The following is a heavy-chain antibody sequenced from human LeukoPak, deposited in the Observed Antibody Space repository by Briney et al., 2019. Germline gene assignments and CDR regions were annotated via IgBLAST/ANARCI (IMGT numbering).Heavy chain of an antibody. V-gene: IGHV1-69*04. D-gene: IGHD4-17*01. CDR2: IIPILGIA. CDR1: GGTFSSYA. CDR3: ARVPLLDYGRSYYFDY. Sequence: ASVKVSCKASGGTFSSYAISWVRQAPGQGLEWMGRIIPILGIANYAQKFQGRVTITADKSTSTAYMELSSLRSDDTAVYYCARVPLLDYGRSYYFDYWGQGTLVTVSS. J-gene: IGHJ4*02.